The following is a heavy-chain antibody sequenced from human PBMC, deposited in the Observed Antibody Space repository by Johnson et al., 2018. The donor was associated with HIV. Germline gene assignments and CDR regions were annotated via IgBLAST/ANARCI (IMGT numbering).Heavy chain of an antibody. CDR2: ISWNSGSI. Sequence: EVLLVESWGGLVQPGRSLRLSCAASGFTFDDYAMHWVRQAPGKGLEWVSGISWNSGSIGYADSVMGRFTISRDNAKNSLYLQMNSLRAEYTALYYCAKDLTTVVTHAAFDIWGQGTMVTVSS. J-gene: IGHJ3*02. V-gene: IGHV3-9*01. CDR3: AKDLTTVVTHAAFDI. D-gene: IGHD4-23*01. CDR1: GFTFDDYA.